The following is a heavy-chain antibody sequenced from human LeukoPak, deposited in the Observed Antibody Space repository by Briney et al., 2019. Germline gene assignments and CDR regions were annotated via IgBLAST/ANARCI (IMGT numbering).Heavy chain of an antibody. CDR3: ASVHDYGDYGSVWFDP. V-gene: IGHV4-39*01. D-gene: IGHD4-17*01. CDR2: IYYSGST. J-gene: IGHJ5*02. CDR1: GGSISSSSYY. Sequence: SETLSLTCTVSGGSISSSSYYWGWIRQPPGKGLEWIGSIYYSGSTYYNPSLKSRVTISVDTSKNQFSLKLSSVTAADTAVYYCASVHDYGDYGSVWFDPWGQGTLVTVSS.